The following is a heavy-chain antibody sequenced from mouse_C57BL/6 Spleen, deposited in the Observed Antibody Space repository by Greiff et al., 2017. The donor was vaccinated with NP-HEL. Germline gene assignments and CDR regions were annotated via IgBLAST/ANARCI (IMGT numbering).Heavy chain of an antibody. J-gene: IGHJ1*03. CDR1: GYTFTSYG. V-gene: IGHV1-81*01. CDR3: ARGESYGSSSWYFDV. Sequence: VKLVESGAELARPGASVKLSCKASGYTFTSYGISWVKQRTGQGLEWIGEIYPRSGNTYYTEKFKGKATLTADKSSSTAYMELRSLTSEDSAVYFCARGESYGSSSWYFDVWGTGTTVTVSS. D-gene: IGHD1-1*01. CDR2: IYPRSGNT.